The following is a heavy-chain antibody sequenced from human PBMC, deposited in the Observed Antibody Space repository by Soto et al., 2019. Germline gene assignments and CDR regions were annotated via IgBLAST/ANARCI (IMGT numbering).Heavy chain of an antibody. CDR1: GGSISSSNW. J-gene: IGHJ6*02. CDR3: ARDIGIAARKGYYGMDV. D-gene: IGHD6-6*01. CDR2: IYHSGST. Sequence: SLTCAVSGGSISSSNWWSWVRQPPGKGLEWIGEIYHSGSTNYNPSLKSRVTISVDKSKNQFSLKLSSVTAADTAVYYCARDIGIAARKGYYGMDVWGQGTTVTVSS. V-gene: IGHV4-4*02.